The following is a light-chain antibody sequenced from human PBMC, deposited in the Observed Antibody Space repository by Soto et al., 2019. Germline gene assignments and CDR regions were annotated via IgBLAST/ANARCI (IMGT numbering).Light chain of an antibody. CDR3: QQVHSYPLT. V-gene: IGKV1-9*01. Sequence: DTQVTQSPSSLSASVGDRVTITCQASQDISYYLSWYQQKAGKAPRLLIYAASSLQSGVPSRFSGSGSGTDFTLTISSLQPEDFATYYCQQVHSYPLTFGGGTKVDIK. J-gene: IGKJ4*01. CDR2: AAS. CDR1: QDISYY.